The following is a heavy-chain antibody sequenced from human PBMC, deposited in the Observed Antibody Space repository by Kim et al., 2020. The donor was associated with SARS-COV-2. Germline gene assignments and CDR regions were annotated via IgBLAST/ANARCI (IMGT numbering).Heavy chain of an antibody. D-gene: IGHD2-2*01. CDR1: GYTFSNYA. CDR3: ARVYCSSTSCQYYFDY. CDR2: INAANGNT. Sequence: ASVKVSCKASGYTFSNYAMHWVRQAPGQRLEWLGWINAANGNTKYSENFQGRVTITRDTSASTAYMELSSLRSEDTAVYYCARVYCSSTSCQYYFDYWGQGTLVTVSS. V-gene: IGHV1-3*01. J-gene: IGHJ4*02.